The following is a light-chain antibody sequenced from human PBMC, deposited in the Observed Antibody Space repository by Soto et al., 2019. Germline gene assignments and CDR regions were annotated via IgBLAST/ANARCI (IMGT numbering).Light chain of an antibody. CDR1: NNDIGVYAY. V-gene: IGLV2-14*01. Sequence: QSALTQPASVSGSPGQSITISCTGNNNDIGVYAYVSWYQQHPGKAPMLLIYEVTHRPSGISSRFSGSKSGNTASLTISGLQTVDEASYFCSSFTTDTVVVFGGGTKLTVL. CDR2: EVT. J-gene: IGLJ2*01. CDR3: SSFTTDTVVV.